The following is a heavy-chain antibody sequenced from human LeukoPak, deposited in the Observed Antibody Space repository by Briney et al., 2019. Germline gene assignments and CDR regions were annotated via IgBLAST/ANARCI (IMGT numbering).Heavy chain of an antibody. J-gene: IGHJ4*02. Sequence: PGGSLRLSCAGSGFTFSNAWMSWVRQAPGKGLEWVGRIKSEPDGGTTDYAEPVKGRFTISRDDSKTTLYLQMNSLKTEDTAVYYCTNFDYWGQGTLVTVSS. V-gene: IGHV3-15*01. CDR2: IKSEPDGGTT. CDR3: TNFDY. CDR1: GFTFSNAW.